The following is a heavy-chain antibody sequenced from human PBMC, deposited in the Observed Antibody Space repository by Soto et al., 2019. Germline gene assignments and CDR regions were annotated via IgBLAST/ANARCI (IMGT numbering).Heavy chain of an antibody. CDR3: ARLLETYYYDSSGYP. V-gene: IGHV1-69*02. D-gene: IGHD3-22*01. Sequence: QVQLVQSGAEVKKPGSSVKVSCKASGGTFSSYTISWVRQAPGQGLEWMGRIIPILGIANYAQKFQGRVTITADKSTSTAYMELSSLRSEDTAVYYCARLLETYYYDSSGYPWGQGTLVTVSS. J-gene: IGHJ4*02. CDR1: GGTFSSYT. CDR2: IIPILGIA.